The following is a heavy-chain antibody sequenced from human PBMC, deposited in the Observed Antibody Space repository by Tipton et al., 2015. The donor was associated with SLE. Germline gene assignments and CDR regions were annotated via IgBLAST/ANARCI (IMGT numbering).Heavy chain of an antibody. CDR1: GGSISSSTYY. Sequence: LRLSCTVSGGSISSSTYYWGWIRQPPGKGLEWIGTIYYSGSTYYNPSLRSRLTISVDTSKNQFSLKLSSVTAADTAVYYCARAQTYHYGSGSYCWFDPWGQGTLVTVSS. J-gene: IGHJ5*02. D-gene: IGHD3-10*01. CDR2: IYYSGST. CDR3: ARAQTYHYGSGSYCWFDP. V-gene: IGHV4-39*07.